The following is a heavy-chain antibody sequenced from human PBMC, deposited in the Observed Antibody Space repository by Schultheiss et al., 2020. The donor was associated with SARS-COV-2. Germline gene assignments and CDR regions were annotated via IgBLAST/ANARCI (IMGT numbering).Heavy chain of an antibody. D-gene: IGHD3-22*01. J-gene: IGHJ4*02. CDR2: ISSSGSTI. V-gene: IGHV3-11*01. CDR1: GFTFSDYY. Sequence: GGSLRLSCAASGFTFSDYYMSWIRQAPGKGLEWVSYISSSGSTIYYADSVKGRFTISRDNAKNSLYLQMNSLRAEDTAVYYCAREGYDSSGYYYYLDYWGQGTLVTVSS. CDR3: AREGYDSSGYYYYLDY.